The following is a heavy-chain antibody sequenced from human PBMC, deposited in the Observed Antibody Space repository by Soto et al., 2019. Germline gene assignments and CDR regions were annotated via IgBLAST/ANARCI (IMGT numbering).Heavy chain of an antibody. CDR3: ARASSGYRSGWSHY. D-gene: IGHD6-19*01. CDR1: GYTFASYA. Sequence: GSSVKVSCKASGYTFASYAMHWVRQAPGQRLEWMGWINAGNGNTKYSQKFQGRVTITRDTSASTAYMELSSLRSEDTAVYYCARASSGYRSGWSHYWGQGALVNVS. V-gene: IGHV1-3*01. CDR2: INAGNGNT. J-gene: IGHJ4*02.